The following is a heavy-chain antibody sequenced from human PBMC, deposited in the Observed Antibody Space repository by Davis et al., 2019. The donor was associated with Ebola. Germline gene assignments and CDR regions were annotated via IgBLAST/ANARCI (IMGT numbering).Heavy chain of an antibody. D-gene: IGHD1-26*01. CDR3: ARAPNSGSFSDY. CDR2: ISGGSTTI. J-gene: IGHJ4*02. CDR1: GFMFSDYF. V-gene: IGHV3-11*01. Sequence: GESLKISCAASGFMFSDYFMNWVRQAPGKGLEWVSYISGGSTTIYFADSVKGRFTVSRDNAKTTLYLQMDSLRAEDTAIYYCARAPNSGSFSDYWGQGTLVTVSS.